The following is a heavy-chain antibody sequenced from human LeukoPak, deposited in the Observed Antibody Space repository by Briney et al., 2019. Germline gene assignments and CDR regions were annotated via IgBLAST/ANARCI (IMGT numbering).Heavy chain of an antibody. V-gene: IGHV1-46*01. CDR1: GYPLTTYY. CDR3: ARESMIARERKFDF. CDR2: INPSDGST. J-gene: IGHJ4*02. Sequence: ASVKVSCKASGYPLTTYYMHWVRQAPGQGLEWVGIINPSDGSTNYAQKFQGRVTMTRDTSTSTVYMELSSLRSEDTAVYYCARESMIARERKFDFWGQGTLVTVSS. D-gene: IGHD3-16*01.